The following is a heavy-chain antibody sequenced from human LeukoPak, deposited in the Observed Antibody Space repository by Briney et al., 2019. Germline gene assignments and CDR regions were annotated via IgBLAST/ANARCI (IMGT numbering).Heavy chain of an antibody. V-gene: IGHV3-7*01. CDR1: GFTFSTYW. Sequence: GGSLRLSCAASGFTFSTYWMSWVRQAPGKGLEWVANVNPDGSEKYYVDSVKGRFTISKDNAKNSLSLQLNSLRAEDTAVYYCARGYSGSRYRYYYYMDVWGKGTTVTVSS. CDR2: VNPDGSEK. D-gene: IGHD6-13*01. CDR3: ARGYSGSRYRYYYYMDV. J-gene: IGHJ6*03.